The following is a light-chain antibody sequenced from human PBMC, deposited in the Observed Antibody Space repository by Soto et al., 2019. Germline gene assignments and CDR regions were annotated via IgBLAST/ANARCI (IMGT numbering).Light chain of an antibody. J-gene: IGKJ5*01. Sequence: DIQMTQSPSYLSASVGDRVTITCRASQSISSYLNWYQQKPGKAPKLLIYAASSLQSGVPSRFSGSGSGTDFTLTISSLQPEDFATYYCQQANSLPITFGQGTRLEIK. CDR2: AAS. CDR1: QSISSY. V-gene: IGKV1-39*01. CDR3: QQANSLPIT.